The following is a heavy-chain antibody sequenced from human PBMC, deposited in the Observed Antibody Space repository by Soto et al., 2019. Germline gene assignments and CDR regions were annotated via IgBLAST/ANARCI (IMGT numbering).Heavy chain of an antibody. CDR3: ARDFSRIDYYYYMDV. J-gene: IGHJ6*03. CDR2: IYYSGST. D-gene: IGHD3-3*02. V-gene: IGHV4-31*03. CDR1: GGSISSGGYY. Sequence: QVQLQESGPGLVKPSQTLSLTCTVSGGSISSGGYYWSWIRQHPGKGLEWIGYIYYSGSTYYNPSLKSRVTISVDTSKNQFSLKLSSVTAADTAVYYCARDFSRIDYYYYMDVWGKGTTVTVSS.